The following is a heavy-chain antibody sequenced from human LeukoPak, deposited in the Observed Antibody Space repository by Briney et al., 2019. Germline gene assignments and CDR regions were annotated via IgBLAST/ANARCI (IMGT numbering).Heavy chain of an antibody. Sequence: PGGSLRLSCAASGFTFSSYEMNWVRQAPGKGLEWVSYISSSGSTIYYADSVKGRFTISRDNAKNSLYLQMNGLRAEDTALYYCAKDRYSSSRSSHFDYWGQGTLVTVSS. V-gene: IGHV3-48*03. D-gene: IGHD6-13*01. J-gene: IGHJ4*02. CDR1: GFTFSSYE. CDR3: AKDRYSSSRSSHFDY. CDR2: ISSSGSTI.